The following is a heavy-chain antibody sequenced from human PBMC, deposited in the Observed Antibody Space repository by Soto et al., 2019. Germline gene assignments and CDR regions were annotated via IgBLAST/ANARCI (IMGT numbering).Heavy chain of an antibody. V-gene: IGHV1-3*01. D-gene: IGHD1-1*01. J-gene: IGHJ4*02. Sequence: QVQLVQSGAEVKKPGASVRVSCKASGYTFIDYAMHWVRQAPGQRLEWMGWINAGNGKTKYSQNFQGRVTITRDTSASTAYMELSSLRSEDTAVYYCGRGRWTQTTADYYLDYWGKGNLVTVSS. CDR1: GYTFIDYA. CDR3: GRGRWTQTTADYYLDY. CDR2: INAGNGKT.